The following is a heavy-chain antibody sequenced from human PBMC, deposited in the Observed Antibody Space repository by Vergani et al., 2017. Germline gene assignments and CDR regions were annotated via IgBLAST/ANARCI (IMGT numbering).Heavy chain of an antibody. CDR2: ISGSGGST. J-gene: IGHJ4*02. D-gene: IGHD2-2*01. V-gene: IGHV3-23*01. Sequence: EVQLLESGGGLVQPGGSLRLSCAASGFTFSSYAMSWVRQAPGKGLEWVSAISGSGGSTYYADSVKGRFTISRDNSKNTLYLQMNSLRAEDTAVYYCAAAGQYQLLWGYFDYWGQGTLVTVSS. CDR1: GFTFSSYA. CDR3: AAAGQYQLLWGYFDY.